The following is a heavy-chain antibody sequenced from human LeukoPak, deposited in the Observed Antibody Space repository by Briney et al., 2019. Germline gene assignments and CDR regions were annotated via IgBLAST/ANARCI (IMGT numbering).Heavy chain of an antibody. V-gene: IGHV6-1*01. CDR2: THYRSKWDT. J-gene: IGHJ6*03. Sequence: SQTLSLTCAISGDSVSSNSAAWYWIRQSPSRGLEWLGGTHYRSKWDTDYAISAKGRMTINPDTSENHFSLQLNSVTPEDTAVYYCARARITIFGVDDYSYYYMDVWGKGTTVTVSS. CDR1: GDSVSSNSAA. D-gene: IGHD3-3*01. CDR3: ARARITIFGVDDYSYYYMDV.